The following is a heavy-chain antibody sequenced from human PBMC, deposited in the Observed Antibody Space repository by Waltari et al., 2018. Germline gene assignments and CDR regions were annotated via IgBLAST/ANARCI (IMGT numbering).Heavy chain of an antibody. CDR1: GFTFDDYA. CDR2: INDNGDSV. CDR3: ARDVGNVGGNY. Sequence: EVQLVESGGGLVQPGRSLRLSCAASGFTFDDYAMHWVRQAPGKGLEWVSTINDNGDSVHYVDSVKGRFTISRDNAKNSLYLQMNSLRAEDTAVYYCARDVGNVGGNYWGQGTLVTVSS. D-gene: IGHD3-10*01. V-gene: IGHV3-9*01. J-gene: IGHJ4*02.